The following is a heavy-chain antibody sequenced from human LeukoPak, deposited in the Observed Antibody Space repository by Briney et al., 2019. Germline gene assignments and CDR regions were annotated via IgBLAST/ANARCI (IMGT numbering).Heavy chain of an antibody. D-gene: IGHD1-26*01. Sequence: ASVNVSCKASGGTFSNNAISWVRQAAGQGLEGMGAIIPMLGRRNYAQNFQGRLTITTDQSTSTVYMDLSSLRSDDTAVYYCARVPSSGSYYGYWGQGTLVTVSS. CDR2: IIPMLGRR. CDR1: GGTFSNNA. V-gene: IGHV1-69*10. CDR3: ARVPSSGSYYGY. J-gene: IGHJ4*02.